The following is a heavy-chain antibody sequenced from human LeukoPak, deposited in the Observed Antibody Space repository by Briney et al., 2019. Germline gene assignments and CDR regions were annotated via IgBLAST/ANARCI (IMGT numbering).Heavy chain of an antibody. D-gene: IGHD6-13*01. J-gene: IGHJ6*02. Sequence: GESLKTPCNGSGYSFNRYWNGWVRQMPGKGLEWRGIIYPGDSDTRYSPSFQGQVTLSADKSISTAYLQWSSLKASDTAMYYCARAAAGALYYYYYGMDVWGQGTTVTVSS. CDR1: GYSFNRYW. CDR2: IYPGDSDT. V-gene: IGHV5-51*01. CDR3: ARAAAGALYYYYYGMDV.